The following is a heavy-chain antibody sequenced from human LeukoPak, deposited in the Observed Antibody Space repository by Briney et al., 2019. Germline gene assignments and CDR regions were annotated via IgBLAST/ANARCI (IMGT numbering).Heavy chain of an antibody. V-gene: IGHV3-7*03. CDR2: IKEDGSET. J-gene: IGHJ4*02. CDR3: ARSSPFDY. CDR1: GFTFKKYW. Sequence: GGSLRLSCAASGFTFKKYWMNWVRQVPGKGLECLANIKEDGSETYYTDSVKGRFTISRDNSKNTLYLQMNSLRAEDTAVYYCARSSPFDYWGQGTLVTVSS.